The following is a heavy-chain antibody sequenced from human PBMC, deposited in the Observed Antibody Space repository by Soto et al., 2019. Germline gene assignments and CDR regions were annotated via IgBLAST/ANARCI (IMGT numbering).Heavy chain of an antibody. Sequence: SETLSLTCTVSGSSISSSSYYWGWIRQPPGKGLEWIGSIYYSGSTYYNPSLKSRVTISVDTSKNQFSLKLSSVTAADTAVYYCARHPRAVRQAEYYYGMDVWGQGTTVTVSS. CDR3: ARHPRAVRQAEYYYGMDV. CDR2: IYYSGST. V-gene: IGHV4-39*01. J-gene: IGHJ6*02. CDR1: GSSISSSSYY.